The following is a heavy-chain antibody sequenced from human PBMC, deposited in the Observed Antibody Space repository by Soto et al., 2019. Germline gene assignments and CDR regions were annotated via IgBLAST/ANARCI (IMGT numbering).Heavy chain of an antibody. Sequence: SLRLSCAASGFTFSSYAMHWVRQAPGKGLEWVAVISYDGSNKYYADSVKGRFTISRDNSKNTLYLQMNSLRAEDTAVYYXAXXXXXYGDXIXSAFDIWGQGTMVTVSS. V-gene: IGHV3-30-3*01. J-gene: IGHJ3*02. CDR2: ISYDGSNK. CDR3: AXXXXXYGDXIXSAFDI. CDR1: GFTFSSYA. D-gene: IGHD4-17*01.